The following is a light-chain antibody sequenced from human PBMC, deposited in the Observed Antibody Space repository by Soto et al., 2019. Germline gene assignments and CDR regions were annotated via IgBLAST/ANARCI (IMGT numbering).Light chain of an antibody. V-gene: IGKV1-17*03. Sequence: DIQMTQSPSAMSASVGDRVTITCRASQVIGNSLAWFQQRPGKVPERLIYASSTLQSGVPSRFSRSGSGTAFTVTIGSLQPEDFATYDCVRYNALPLSCGGGPKVEIK. CDR3: VRYNALPLS. J-gene: IGKJ4*01. CDR2: ASS. CDR1: QVIGNS.